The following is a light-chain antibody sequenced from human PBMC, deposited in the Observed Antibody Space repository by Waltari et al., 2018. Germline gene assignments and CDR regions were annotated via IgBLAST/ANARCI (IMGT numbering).Light chain of an antibody. CDR3: QQYGSSPPYT. Sequence: EIVLTQSPGSLSLSPGERATLSCRASQSVSKSYLAWYQLKPGQAPRLLLYGASNRATAIPDRFSGSGSGTDFTLTISRLEPEDFAVYYCQQYGSSPPYTFGQGTKLEIK. CDR2: GAS. V-gene: IGKV3-20*01. J-gene: IGKJ2*01. CDR1: QSVSKSY.